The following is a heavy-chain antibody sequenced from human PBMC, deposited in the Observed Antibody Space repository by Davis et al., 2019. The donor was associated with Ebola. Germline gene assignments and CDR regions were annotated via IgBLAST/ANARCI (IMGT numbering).Heavy chain of an antibody. V-gene: IGHV3-23*01. J-gene: IGHJ5*02. Sequence: GESLKISCADSVITFSSYAMTWVRQAPGKGLEWVSAISGSGGSTYYADSVKGRFTISRDNSKRTLYLQMNSLRAEDTAVYYCAKDGYYYDSSGYYDNWFDPWGQGTLVTVSS. CDR1: VITFSSYA. CDR2: ISGSGGST. D-gene: IGHD3-22*01. CDR3: AKDGYYYDSSGYYDNWFDP.